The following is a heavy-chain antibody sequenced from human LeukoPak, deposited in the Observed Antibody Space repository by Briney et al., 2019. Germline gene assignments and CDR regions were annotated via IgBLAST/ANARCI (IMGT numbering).Heavy chain of an antibody. CDR2: ISGSSTHI. Sequence: GGSLRLSCAASGFSFSSYSMNWVRQAPGKGLEWVSSISGSSTHILYADSVKGRFTISRDDARNSLYLQMNSLGAEDTAVYYCARVRPHPIIDVWGKGTTVTVSS. D-gene: IGHD6-6*01. V-gene: IGHV3-21*03. CDR3: ARVRPHPIIDV. CDR1: GFSFSSYS. J-gene: IGHJ6*03.